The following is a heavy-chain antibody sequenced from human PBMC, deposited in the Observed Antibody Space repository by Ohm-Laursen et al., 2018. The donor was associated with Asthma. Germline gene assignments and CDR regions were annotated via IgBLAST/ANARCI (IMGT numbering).Heavy chain of an antibody. CDR2: ITTHNGNT. D-gene: IGHD2-21*01. CDR1: GYTFTNYG. V-gene: IGHV1-18*01. Sequence: ASVKVSCKVSGYTFTNYGITWVRQAPGQGLEWMGWITTHNGNTNYVQKLQGRVTMTTDTSTSTAYMELRSLRSDDTAVYYCARVRETVVVIASTPRPLDSWGQGTLVTVSS. J-gene: IGHJ4*02. CDR3: ARVRETVVVIASTPRPLDS.